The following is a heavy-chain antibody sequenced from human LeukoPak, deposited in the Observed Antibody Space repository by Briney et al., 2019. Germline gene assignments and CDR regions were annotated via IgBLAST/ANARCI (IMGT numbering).Heavy chain of an antibody. CDR3: ARAHDSSGYRSYYYYYMDV. CDR1: GFTFSDYY. J-gene: IGHJ6*03. Sequence: GGSLRLSCAASGFTFSDYYVSWIRQAPGKGLEWVSYISSSGSTIYYADSVKGRFTISRDNAKNSLYLQMNSLRAEDTAVYYCARAHDSSGYRSYYYYYMDVWGKGTTVTISS. V-gene: IGHV3-11*01. CDR2: ISSSGSTI. D-gene: IGHD3-22*01.